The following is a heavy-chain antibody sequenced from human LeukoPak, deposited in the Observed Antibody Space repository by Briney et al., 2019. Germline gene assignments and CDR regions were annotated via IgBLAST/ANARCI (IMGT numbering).Heavy chain of an antibody. V-gene: IGHV4-4*07. CDR1: GGSISSYY. J-gene: IGHJ3*02. CDR2: IYTSGST. CDR3: ARESDDSSGYYYELSSGAFDI. Sequence: SETLSLTCTVSGGSISSYYWSWIRQPAGKGLEWIGRIYTSGSTNYNPSLKSRVTMSVDTSKNQFSLKLSSVTAADTAVYYCARESDDSSGYYYELSSGAFDIWGQGTMVTVSS. D-gene: IGHD3-22*01.